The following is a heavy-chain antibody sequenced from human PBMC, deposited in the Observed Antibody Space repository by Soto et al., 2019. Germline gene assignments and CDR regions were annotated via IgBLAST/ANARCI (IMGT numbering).Heavy chain of an antibody. D-gene: IGHD3-9*01. J-gene: IGHJ4*01. V-gene: IGHV4-39*01. CDR3: ARGYDILTDFDY. CDR2: SYYSGST. Sequence: QLPLQESGPGLVKPSETLSLTCTVSGGSISSSSYYWGWTRQPPGKGMEWLGSSYYSGSTYYTPSLKCRVTISVDTSQNQFSLKLSSVTAADTAVDYCARGYDILTDFDYWGHGTRFTVSS. CDR1: GGSISSSSYY.